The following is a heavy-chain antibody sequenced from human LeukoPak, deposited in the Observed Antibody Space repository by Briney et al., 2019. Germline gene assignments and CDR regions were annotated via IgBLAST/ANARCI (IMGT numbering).Heavy chain of an antibody. J-gene: IGHJ3*02. CDR1: GYTFSSYD. D-gene: IGHD6-13*01. CDR3: ARGLSIAAAGTRVAFDI. CDR2: INPNSGGT. Sequence: ASVKVSCKASGYTFSSYDINWVRQATGQGLEWMGWINPNSGGTNYAQKFQGRVTMTRDTSISTAYMELSRLRSDDTAVYYCARGLSIAAAGTRVAFDIWGQGTMVTVSS. V-gene: IGHV1-2*02.